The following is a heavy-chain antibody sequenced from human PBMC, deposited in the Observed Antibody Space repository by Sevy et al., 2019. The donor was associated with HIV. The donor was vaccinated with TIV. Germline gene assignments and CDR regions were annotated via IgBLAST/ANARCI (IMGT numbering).Heavy chain of an antibody. J-gene: IGHJ4*02. D-gene: IGHD6-19*01. V-gene: IGHV3-30*04. CDR3: ARGASSGWDYFDY. CDR1: GFTFSSYV. Sequence: GGSLRLSCAASGFTFSSYVMHWVRQAPGKGLEWVAIISYDGSNKYYADSLGGRFTISRDNAKNSVYLQMNSLRTEDTAVYYCARGASSGWDYFDYWGQGTLVTVSS. CDR2: ISYDGSNK.